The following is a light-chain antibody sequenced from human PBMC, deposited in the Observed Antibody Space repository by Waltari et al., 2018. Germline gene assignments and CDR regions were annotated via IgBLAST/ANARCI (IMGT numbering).Light chain of an antibody. CDR1: SGNIASND. CDR3: QSYDGINWM. J-gene: IGLJ3*02. Sequence: NFMLTQPHSVSESRGKTVTISYTRSSGNIASNDVQGFHHRPGSAPTTVIYEDYQRPSGVPDLFSGSIDSSSNSASLTISGLKTEDEADYYCQSYDGINWMFGGGTKLTVL. V-gene: IGLV6-57*03. CDR2: EDY.